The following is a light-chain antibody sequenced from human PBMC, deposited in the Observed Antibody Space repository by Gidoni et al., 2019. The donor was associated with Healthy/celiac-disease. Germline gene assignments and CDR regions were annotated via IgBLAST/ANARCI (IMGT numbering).Light chain of an antibody. J-gene: IGKJ3*01. Sequence: DIQMTQSPSTLSASVGDRVTITCRASQGISSCLAWYQQKPGKAPKLLIYKASSLETGVPSRFSGSGSGTDFTLTISSLQPDDFATYYCQQYDSYWFTFGPGTKVDIK. CDR1: QGISSC. CDR2: KAS. V-gene: IGKV1-5*03. CDR3: QQYDSYWFT.